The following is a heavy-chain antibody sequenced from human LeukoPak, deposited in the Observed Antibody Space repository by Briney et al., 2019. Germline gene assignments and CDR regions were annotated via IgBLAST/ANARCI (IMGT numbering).Heavy chain of an antibody. CDR3: AREVATIWDYHYYMDV. CDR2: IYYSGST. D-gene: IGHD5-12*01. V-gene: IGHV4-59*11. Sequence: PSETLSLTCTVSGGSISSHYWSWIRQPPGKGLEWIGYIYYSGSTNYNPSLKSRVTISVDTSKNQFSLKLSSVTAADTAVYYCAREVATIWDYHYYMDVWGKGTTVTVSS. CDR1: GGSISSHY. J-gene: IGHJ6*03.